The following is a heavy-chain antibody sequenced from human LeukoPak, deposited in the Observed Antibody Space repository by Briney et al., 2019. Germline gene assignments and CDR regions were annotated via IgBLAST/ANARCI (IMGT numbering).Heavy chain of an antibody. V-gene: IGHV3-23*01. CDR1: GFTFSSHA. CDR3: AKGQSASSTFDC. J-gene: IGHJ4*02. CDR2: IRGSSDVI. Sequence: GGSLRLFCAAPGFTFSSHAMSWVRQAPGKGLEWVSLIRGSSDVIEYADSVRGRFTISRDNSKNTVSLQLNNLRAEDTALYYCAKGQSASSTFDCWGQGTLVTVSS.